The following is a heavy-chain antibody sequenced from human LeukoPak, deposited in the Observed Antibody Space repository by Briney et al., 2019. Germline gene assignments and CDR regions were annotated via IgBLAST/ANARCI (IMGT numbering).Heavy chain of an antibody. CDR1: GGSISSYY. CDR2: IYYSGST. CDR3: ARAYYGDSPFDY. Sequence: SETLSLTCTVSGGSISSYYWSWIRQPPGKGLEWIGYIYYSGSTSYNPSLKSRVTISVDTSKNQFSLKLSSVTAADTAVYYCARAYYGDSPFDYWGQGTLVTVSS. V-gene: IGHV4-59*01. J-gene: IGHJ4*02. D-gene: IGHD4-17*01.